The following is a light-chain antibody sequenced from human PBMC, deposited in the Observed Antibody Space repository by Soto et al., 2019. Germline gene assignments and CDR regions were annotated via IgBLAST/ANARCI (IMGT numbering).Light chain of an antibody. Sequence: EIVMTRSPATLSVSPGERVTLSCRASQSVGSNLAWYQQKPGQAPRLLISDSSTRAPGIPARFSGSGSGTEFTLTISSLKSDEFAVYYCQQFGDWPSVGLGTKGDIK. V-gene: IGKV3D-15*01. CDR2: DSS. CDR1: QSVGSN. J-gene: IGKJ1*01. CDR3: QQFGDWPS.